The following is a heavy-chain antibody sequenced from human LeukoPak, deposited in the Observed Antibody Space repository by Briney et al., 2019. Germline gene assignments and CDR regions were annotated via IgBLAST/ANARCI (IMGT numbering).Heavy chain of an antibody. D-gene: IGHD4-17*01. J-gene: IGHJ4*02. Sequence: SVTVSCKASGGTLSSYAISWVRQAPGQGLEWMGGIIPIFGTANYAQKFQGRVTITADESTSTAYMELSSLRSEDTAVYYCARDGLEGDYGDYVRPYWGQGTLVTVSS. CDR3: ARDGLEGDYGDYVRPY. CDR2: IIPIFGTA. V-gene: IGHV1-69*01. CDR1: GGTLSSYA.